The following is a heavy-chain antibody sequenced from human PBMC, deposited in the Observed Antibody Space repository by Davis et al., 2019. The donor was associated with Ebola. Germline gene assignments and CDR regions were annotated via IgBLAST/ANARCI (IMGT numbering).Heavy chain of an antibody. CDR2: IYYSGIP. CDR1: GGSISSGGYY. D-gene: IGHD5-24*01. J-gene: IGHJ4*02. V-gene: IGHV4-31*03. Sequence: MPSETLSLTCTVSGGSISSGGYYWSWIRQLPGKGLEWIGYIYYSGIPYSNPSLGSRVTISVDTSKNQFSLNLSSVTAADTAVYYCARLRTEMASFYFEYWGQGTPVTVSS. CDR3: ARLRTEMASFYFEY.